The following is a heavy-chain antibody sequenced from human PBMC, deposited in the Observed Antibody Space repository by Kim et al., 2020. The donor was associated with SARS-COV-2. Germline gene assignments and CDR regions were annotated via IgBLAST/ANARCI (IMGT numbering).Heavy chain of an antibody. CDR1: GYTFTSYG. CDR3: ARVSGIWNCTNGVCYYYYYGMDV. D-gene: IGHD2-8*01. CDR2: ISAYNGNT. Sequence: ASVKVSCKASGYTFTSYGISWVRQAPGQGLEWMGWISAYNGNTNYAQKLQGRVTMTTGTSTSTAYMELRSLRSDDTAVYYCARVSGIWNCTNGVCYYYYYGMDVWGQGTTVTVSS. V-gene: IGHV1-18*01. J-gene: IGHJ6*02.